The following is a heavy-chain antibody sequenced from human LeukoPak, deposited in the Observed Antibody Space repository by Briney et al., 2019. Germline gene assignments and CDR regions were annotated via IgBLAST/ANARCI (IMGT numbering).Heavy chain of an antibody. Sequence: GASVKVSCKASGYTFTSYGISWVRQARGQGLEWMGWISAYNGNTNYAQKLQGRVTMTTDTSTSAAYMELRSLRSDDTAVYYCARDLSGWNPFDYWGQGTLVTVSS. J-gene: IGHJ4*02. V-gene: IGHV1-18*01. D-gene: IGHD6-19*01. CDR3: ARDLSGWNPFDY. CDR1: GYTFTSYG. CDR2: ISAYNGNT.